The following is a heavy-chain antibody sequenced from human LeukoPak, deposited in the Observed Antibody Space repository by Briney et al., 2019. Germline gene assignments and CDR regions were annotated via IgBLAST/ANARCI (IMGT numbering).Heavy chain of an antibody. D-gene: IGHD5-18*01. Sequence: GGSLRLSCAASGFTVSSNYMSWVRQAPGKGLEWVSVIYSGGSTYYADSVKGRFTISRDNSKNTLYLQMNGLRAEDTAVYYCASYVDTAMAAGVAFDIWGQGTMVTVSS. CDR2: IYSGGST. J-gene: IGHJ3*02. V-gene: IGHV3-53*01. CDR1: GFTVSSNY. CDR3: ASYVDTAMAAGVAFDI.